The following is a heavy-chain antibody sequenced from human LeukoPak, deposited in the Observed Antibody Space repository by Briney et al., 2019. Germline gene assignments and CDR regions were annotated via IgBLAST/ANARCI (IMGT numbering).Heavy chain of an antibody. CDR2: IYHSGST. Sequence: PSETLSLTCAVYGGSFSGYYWGWIRQPPGKGLEWIGSIYHSGSTYYNPSLTSRDTISVETSKNQFSLKLSSVTAADTAVYYCARASRYCSSTSCYADYWGQGTLVTVSS. V-gene: IGHV4-38-2*01. J-gene: IGHJ4*02. CDR1: GGSFSGYY. D-gene: IGHD2-2*01. CDR3: ARASRYCSSTSCYADY.